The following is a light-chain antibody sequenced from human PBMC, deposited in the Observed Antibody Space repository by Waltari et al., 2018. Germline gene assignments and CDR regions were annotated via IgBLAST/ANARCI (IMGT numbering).Light chain of an antibody. CDR3: AAWDDSLNSRV. Sequence: QSVLTQPPSASGAPGQRVTISCSGGNSNIGSNYLFWYQQLPGTAPKLLIYRNDKVPAGVPDRLSGSKSGSSASLAITGLRSEDEAEYYCAAWDDSLNSRVFGGGTKLTVL. CDR2: RND. CDR1: NSNIGSNY. J-gene: IGLJ3*02. V-gene: IGLV1-47*01.